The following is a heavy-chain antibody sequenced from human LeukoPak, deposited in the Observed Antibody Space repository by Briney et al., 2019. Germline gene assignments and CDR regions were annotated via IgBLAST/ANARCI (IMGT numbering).Heavy chain of an antibody. V-gene: IGHV1-69*13. CDR3: ATPPYDSSGYQRGNYCFDY. D-gene: IGHD3-22*01. CDR1: GYTFTSYG. CDR2: IIPIFGTA. Sequence: SVKVSCKASGYTFTSYGISWVRQAPGQGLEWMGGIIPIFGTANYAQKFQGRVTITADESTSTAYMELSSLRSEDTAVYYCATPPYDSSGYQRGNYCFDYWGQGTLVTVSS. J-gene: IGHJ4*02.